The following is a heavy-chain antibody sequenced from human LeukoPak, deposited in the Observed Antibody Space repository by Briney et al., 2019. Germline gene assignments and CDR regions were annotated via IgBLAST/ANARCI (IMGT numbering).Heavy chain of an antibody. J-gene: IGHJ4*02. V-gene: IGHV4-39*01. CDR2: VHNVGST. CDR1: GVSTTNGIYY. CDR3: ARHAEYNSGWHFYLDH. Sequence: SETLSLTCTVSGVSTTNGIYYWAWIRQPPGKGLEWIGSVHNVGSTYYNLSLRSRVTMSIDTSKNQFSLRLNPVTAADTAVYYCARHAEYNSGWHFYLDHWGQGILVTVSS. D-gene: IGHD6-19*01.